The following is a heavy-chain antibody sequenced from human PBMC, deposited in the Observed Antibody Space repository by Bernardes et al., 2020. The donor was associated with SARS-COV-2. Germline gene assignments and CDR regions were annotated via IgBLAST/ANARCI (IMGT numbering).Heavy chain of an antibody. D-gene: IGHD4-4*01. J-gene: IGHJ5*02. CDR3: ARGPDYNDP. V-gene: IGHV3-74*01. Sequence: GGSLRLSCAASGFTFGTYWMHWIRQSPGKGLEWVSRIDDASETTYADSVKGRFTISRDNAKSTLYLQMNSLRDEDTAVYYCARGPDYNDPWGPGTLVTVSS. CDR1: GFTFGTYW. CDR2: IDDASET.